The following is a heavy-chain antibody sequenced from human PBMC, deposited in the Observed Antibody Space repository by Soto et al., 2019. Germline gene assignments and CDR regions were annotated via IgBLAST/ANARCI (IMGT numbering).Heavy chain of an antibody. J-gene: IGHJ4*02. V-gene: IGHV3-30-3*01. CDR1: GFTFSSYA. D-gene: IGHD6-13*01. CDR2: ISYDGSNK. Sequence: QVQLVESGGGVVQPGRSLRLSCAASGFTFSSYAMHWVRQAPGKGLEWVAVISYDGSNKYYADSVKGRFTISRDNYKNTLYLQMNSLRAEDTAVYYCARAYSSSWRDLYYFDYWGQGTLVTVSS. CDR3: ARAYSSSWRDLYYFDY.